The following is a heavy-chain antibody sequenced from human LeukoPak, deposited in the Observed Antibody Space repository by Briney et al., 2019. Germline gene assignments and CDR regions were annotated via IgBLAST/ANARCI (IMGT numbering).Heavy chain of an antibody. D-gene: IGHD3-22*01. Sequence: GGSLRLSCAASGFTFSDYYMSWVRQAPGKGLEWVSTLGGRGVLTYYADSVRGRFTVSRDNSKNTLYLQMNSLRAGDTAVYYCARRDGSGYYALDYWGQGILVTVSS. V-gene: IGHV3-23*01. CDR1: GFTFSDYY. CDR2: LGGRGVLT. CDR3: ARRDGSGYYALDY. J-gene: IGHJ4*02.